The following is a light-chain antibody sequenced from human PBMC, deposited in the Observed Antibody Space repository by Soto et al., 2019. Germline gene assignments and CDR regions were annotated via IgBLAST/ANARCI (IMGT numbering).Light chain of an antibody. Sequence: PGERATLSCMASQSVRSNLAWYQQRPGQAPRLLIYEASNRAAGIPARFSGSGSGTDFTLTISSLEPEDFAVYYCQHYGSSPFTFGGGTKVDIK. J-gene: IGKJ4*01. CDR1: QSVRSN. CDR2: EAS. V-gene: IGKV3-11*01. CDR3: QHYGSSPFT.